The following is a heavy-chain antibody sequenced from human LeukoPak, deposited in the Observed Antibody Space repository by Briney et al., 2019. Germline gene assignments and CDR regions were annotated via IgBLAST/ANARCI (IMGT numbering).Heavy chain of an antibody. J-gene: IGHJ6*02. D-gene: IGHD3-3*01. Sequence: SETLSLTCAVYGRSFSGYYWSWIRQPPGKGLEWIGEINHSGSTNYNPSLKSRVTISVDTSKNQFSLKLSSVTAADTAVYYCARGAGSVYYDFWSGSGYPNYGMDVWGQGTTVTVSS. CDR2: INHSGST. CDR1: GRSFSGYY. CDR3: ARGAGSVYYDFWSGSGYPNYGMDV. V-gene: IGHV4-34*01.